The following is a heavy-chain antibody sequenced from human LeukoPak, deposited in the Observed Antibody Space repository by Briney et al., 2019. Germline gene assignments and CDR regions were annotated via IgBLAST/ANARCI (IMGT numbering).Heavy chain of an antibody. CDR2: ISGSGGST. V-gene: IGHV3-23*01. J-gene: IGHJ4*02. Sequence: GGSLRLSCAASGFTFSSYAMSWVRQAPGKGLEWVSAISGSGGSTYYADSVKGRFTIPRDNSKNTLYLQMNSLRAEDTAVYYCAKEVVYYYDSSGSVMPGYFDYWGQGTLVTVSS. CDR3: AKEVVYYYDSSGSVMPGYFDY. D-gene: IGHD3-22*01. CDR1: GFTFSSYA.